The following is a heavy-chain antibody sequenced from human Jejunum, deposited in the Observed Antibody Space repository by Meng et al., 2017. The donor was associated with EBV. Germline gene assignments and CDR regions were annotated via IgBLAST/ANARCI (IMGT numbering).Heavy chain of an antibody. CDR1: GFTFSDHY. CDR3: ARVRHGNSWVPLDY. CDR2: ISSSGDVL. J-gene: IGHJ4*02. D-gene: IGHD6-13*01. V-gene: IGHV3-11*01. Sequence: QGELGESWGGLVKPGGFLRLSCACYGFTFSDHYMKWIRQAPGKGLQWVSSISSSGDVLNYEDSVKGRFTISRDNAKKSLLLQMNSLRVEDTAVYYCARVRHGNSWVPLDYWGQGTLVTVSS.